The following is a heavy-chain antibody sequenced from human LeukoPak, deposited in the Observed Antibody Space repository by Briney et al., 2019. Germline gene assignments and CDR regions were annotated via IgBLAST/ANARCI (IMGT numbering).Heavy chain of an antibody. D-gene: IGHD1-1*01. V-gene: IGHV1-46*01. Sequence: ASVKVSCKASGYTFTRYYMHWVRQAPGQGLDWMGIISPSGASTSYAQKFQGRVTMTRDTSTSTVYIELSSLRPEHTAVYYCTRGGYGGPRVAFDYWGQGTLVTVSS. CDR1: GYTFTRYY. CDR3: TRGGYGGPRVAFDY. J-gene: IGHJ4*02. CDR2: ISPSGAST.